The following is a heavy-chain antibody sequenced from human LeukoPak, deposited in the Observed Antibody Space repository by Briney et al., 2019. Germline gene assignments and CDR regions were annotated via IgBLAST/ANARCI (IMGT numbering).Heavy chain of an antibody. CDR1: GFTFSSYS. J-gene: IGHJ4*02. CDR3: AGEPGYCSSTSCYEIDY. Sequence: GGSLRLSCAASGFTFSSYSMNWVRQAPGKGLEWVSSIRSSSSYIYYADSVKGRFTISRDNAKNSLYLQMNSLRAEDTAVYYCAGEPGYCSSTSCYEIDYWGQGTLVTVSS. CDR2: IRSSSSYI. V-gene: IGHV3-21*01. D-gene: IGHD2-2*01.